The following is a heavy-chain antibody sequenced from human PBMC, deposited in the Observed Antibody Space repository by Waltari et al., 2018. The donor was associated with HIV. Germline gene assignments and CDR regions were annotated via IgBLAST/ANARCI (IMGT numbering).Heavy chain of an antibody. J-gene: IGHJ4*02. CDR2: IYSGGST. D-gene: IGHD3-22*01. V-gene: IGHV3-53*02. CDR1: GFTVSSNY. Sequence: EVQLVETGGGLIQPGGSLRLSCAASGFTVSSNYMSWVRQAPGKGLEVVSVIYSGGSTYYADSVKGRFTISRDNSKNTLYLQMNSLRAEDTAVYYCASSPSSGTRNDYWGQGTLVTVSS. CDR3: ASSPSSGTRNDY.